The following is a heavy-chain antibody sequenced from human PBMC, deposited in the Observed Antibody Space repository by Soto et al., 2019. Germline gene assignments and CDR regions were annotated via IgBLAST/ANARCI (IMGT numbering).Heavy chain of an antibody. Sequence: QLQLQESGPGLVKPSETLSLTCTVSGGSISSSSYYWGWIRQPPGKGLEWIGSIYYSGSTYYNPSLKSRVTIAVDTPKNQFSLKRSSVTAADTAVYYCESPHDDYVFIWGQGTLVTVSS. D-gene: IGHD4-17*01. J-gene: IGHJ1*01. V-gene: IGHV4-39*01. CDR2: IYYSGST. CDR3: ESPHDDYVFI. CDR1: GGSISSSSYY.